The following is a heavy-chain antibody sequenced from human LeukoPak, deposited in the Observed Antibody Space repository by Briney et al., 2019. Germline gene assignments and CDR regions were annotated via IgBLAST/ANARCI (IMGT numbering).Heavy chain of an antibody. D-gene: IGHD2-2*01. Sequence: GGSLRLSCAASGFTFSSYGMHWVRQAPGKGLEWVAFIRYDGSNKYYADSVKGRFTISRDNSKNTLYLQMNSLRAEDTAVYYCAKKYCSSTSCYFGYWGQGTLVTVSS. CDR3: AKKYCSSTSCYFGY. V-gene: IGHV3-30*02. J-gene: IGHJ4*02. CDR2: IRYDGSNK. CDR1: GFTFSSYG.